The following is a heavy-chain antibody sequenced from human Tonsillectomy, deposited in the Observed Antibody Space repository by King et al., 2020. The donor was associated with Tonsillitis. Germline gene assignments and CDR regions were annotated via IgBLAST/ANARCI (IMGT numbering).Heavy chain of an antibody. CDR1: GFTVNTNY. D-gene: IGHD3-3*01. V-gene: IGHV3-53*04. Sequence: VQLVESGGGLVQPGGSLRLSCAASGFTVNTNYMSWIRQAPGKGLEWVSVIYSGGNTYYVDSVKGRFTISRHKYKNPMYLPMNSLKAEDTAVYYFARGGASDFWSGYFAYWGQGTLVTVSS. J-gene: IGHJ4*02. CDR2: IYSGGNT. CDR3: ARGGASDFWSGYFAY.